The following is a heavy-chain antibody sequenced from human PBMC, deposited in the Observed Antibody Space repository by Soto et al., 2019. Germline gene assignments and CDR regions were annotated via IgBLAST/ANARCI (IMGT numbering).Heavy chain of an antibody. D-gene: IGHD3-22*01. J-gene: IGHJ3*02. Sequence: ASVKVSCKASGYTFTSYGISWVRQAPGQGLEWMGWISAYNGNTNYAQKLQGRVTMTTDTSTSTAYMELRSLRSDDTAVYYCARAGVPGYYDSSGYVAHAFDIWGQGTMVTGS. CDR1: GYTFTSYG. CDR3: ARAGVPGYYDSSGYVAHAFDI. CDR2: ISAYNGNT. V-gene: IGHV1-18*01.